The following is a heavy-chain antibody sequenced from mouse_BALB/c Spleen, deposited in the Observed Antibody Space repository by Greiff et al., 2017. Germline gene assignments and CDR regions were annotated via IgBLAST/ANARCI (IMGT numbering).Heavy chain of an antibody. Sequence: VQLQQSGAELVKPGASVKLSCTASGFNIKDTYMHWVKQRPEQGLEWIGRIDPANGNTKYDPKFQGKATITADTSSNTAYLQLSSLTSEDTAVYYCASEQVRRNCAMDYWGQGTSVTVSS. CDR1: GFNIKDTY. CDR2: IDPANGNT. J-gene: IGHJ4*01. D-gene: IGHD2-14*01. V-gene: IGHV14-3*02. CDR3: ASEQVRRNCAMDY.